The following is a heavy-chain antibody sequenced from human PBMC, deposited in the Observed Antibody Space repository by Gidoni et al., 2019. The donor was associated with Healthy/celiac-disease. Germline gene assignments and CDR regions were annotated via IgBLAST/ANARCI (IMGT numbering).Heavy chain of an antibody. Sequence: QVQLVESGGGVVQPGRSLRLPWAASGFTFSSYGMHWVRQAPGKGLEWVAVIWYDGSNKYYADSVKGRFTISRDNSKNTLYLQMNSLRAEDTAVYYCARGNYDSSASDYWGQGTLVTVSS. CDR3: ARGNYDSSASDY. CDR1: GFTFSSYG. V-gene: IGHV3-33*01. D-gene: IGHD3-22*01. J-gene: IGHJ4*02. CDR2: IWYDGSNK.